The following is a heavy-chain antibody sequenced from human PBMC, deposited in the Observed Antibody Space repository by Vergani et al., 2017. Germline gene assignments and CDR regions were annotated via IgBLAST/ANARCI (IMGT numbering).Heavy chain of an antibody. CDR3: AKDLIAVAGTLDWFDP. D-gene: IGHD6-19*01. Sequence: EVQLLESGGGLVQPGGSLRLSCAASGFTFSSYAMSWVRQAPGKGLEWVSAISGSGGSTYYADSVKGRFTISRDNSKNTLYLQMNSLRADDTAVYYCAKDLIAVAGTLDWFDPWGQGTLVTVSS. J-gene: IGHJ5*02. V-gene: IGHV3-23*01. CDR1: GFTFSSYA. CDR2: ISGSGGST.